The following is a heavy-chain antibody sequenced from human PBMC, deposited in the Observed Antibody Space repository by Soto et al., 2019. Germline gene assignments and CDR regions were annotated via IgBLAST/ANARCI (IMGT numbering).Heavy chain of an antibody. D-gene: IGHD3-10*01. CDR1: GYTFTGYY. CDR2: INPNSGGT. Sequence: GASVKVSCKASGYTFTGYYMHWVRQAPGQGLEWMGWINPNSGGTNYAQKFQGWVTMTRDTSISTAYMELSRLRSDDTAVYYCARVFDYYGSGGSYYFDYWGQGTLVTVS. CDR3: ARVFDYYGSGGSYYFDY. V-gene: IGHV1-2*04. J-gene: IGHJ4*02.